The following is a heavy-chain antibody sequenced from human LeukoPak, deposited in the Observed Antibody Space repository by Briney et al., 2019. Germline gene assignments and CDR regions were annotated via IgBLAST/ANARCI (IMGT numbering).Heavy chain of an antibody. Sequence: GGSLRLSCAASGFTFSDYYMTWVRQAPGKGLEWVSFISSSGTTIYYADSVKGRFTISRDNAKNSLYLQMNSLRAEDTAVYYCASIVGARGRNRYYFDYWGQGTLVTVSS. V-gene: IGHV3-11*01. D-gene: IGHD1-26*01. CDR1: GFTFSDYY. J-gene: IGHJ4*02. CDR2: ISSSGTTI. CDR3: ASIVGARGRNRYYFDY.